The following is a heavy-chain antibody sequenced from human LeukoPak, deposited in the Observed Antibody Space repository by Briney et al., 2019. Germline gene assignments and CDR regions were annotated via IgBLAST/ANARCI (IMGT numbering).Heavy chain of an antibody. CDR2: IYTSGST. J-gene: IGHJ4*02. CDR3: ARDPWNDYSSGHPFDY. V-gene: IGHV4-61*02. D-gene: IGHD1-1*01. Sequence: SQTLSLTCTVSGGSISSGPYYWSWIRQPAGKGLEWIVRIYTSGSTNYNPSLKSRVTISVETSKNQFSLRLTSVTAADTAVYYCARDPWNDYSSGHPFDYWGQGTLVTVSS. CDR1: GGSISSGPYY.